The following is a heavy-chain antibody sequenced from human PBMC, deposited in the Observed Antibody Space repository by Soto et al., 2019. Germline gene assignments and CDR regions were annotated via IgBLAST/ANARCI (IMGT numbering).Heavy chain of an antibody. V-gene: IGHV4-59*01. CDR1: GGSISSYY. Sequence: QVQLQESGPGLVKPSETLSLTCTVSGGSISSYYWSWIRQPPGKGLEWIGYIYYSGSTNYNPSLKSRVTISVATSKNPFSLKLSSVTAADTAVYYCARYSSRKSPWFDPWGQGTLVTVSS. J-gene: IGHJ5*02. CDR3: ARYSSRKSPWFDP. CDR2: IYYSGST. D-gene: IGHD6-13*01.